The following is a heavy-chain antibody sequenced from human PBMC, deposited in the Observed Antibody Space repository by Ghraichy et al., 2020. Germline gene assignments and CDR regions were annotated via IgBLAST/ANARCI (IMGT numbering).Heavy chain of an antibody. Sequence: GGSLRLSCTASGFTFGDYAMSWFRPAPGKGLEWVGFIRSKAYGGKTEYAAYVKGRFTISRDDSKSIAYLQMNSLKTEDTAVYYCTRDSVDTAMEGWFDPWGQRTLVTVSS. J-gene: IGHJ5*02. CDR2: IRSKAYGGKT. CDR1: GFTFGDYA. D-gene: IGHD5-18*01. CDR3: TRDSVDTAMEGWFDP. V-gene: IGHV3-49*03.